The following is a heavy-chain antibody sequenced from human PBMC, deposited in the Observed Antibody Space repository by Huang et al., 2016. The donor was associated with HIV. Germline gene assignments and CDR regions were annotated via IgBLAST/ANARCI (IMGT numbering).Heavy chain of an antibody. V-gene: IGHV1-18*01. Sequence: QIQLVQSGPEVKKPGASVQVACKASGYTFTSYGISWVRQAPGQGLEWLGSISAYRGHATLEQKVQGRVTMTRDTSTNTAYMELKSLRSDDTSVYYCARITLTGYFDYWGQGTLVTVSS. CDR1: GYTFTSYG. CDR3: ARITLTGYFDY. J-gene: IGHJ4*02. CDR2: ISAYRGHA. D-gene: IGHD1-20*01.